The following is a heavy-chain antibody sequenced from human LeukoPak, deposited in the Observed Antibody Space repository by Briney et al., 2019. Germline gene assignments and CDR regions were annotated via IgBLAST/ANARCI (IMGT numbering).Heavy chain of an antibody. CDR1: GYSINSGYY. V-gene: IGHV4-38-2*02. CDR2: LYHTGTT. CDR3: ARGAYSYVGFFDY. Sequence: SETLSLTCTVSGYSINSGYYWGWIPQPPGKGLEWIGILYHTGTTYYNPSLKSRVTISVDTSKNQFSLKLSSVTAADTAVYYCARGAYSYVGFFDYWGQGTLVTVSS. J-gene: IGHJ4*02. D-gene: IGHD5-18*01.